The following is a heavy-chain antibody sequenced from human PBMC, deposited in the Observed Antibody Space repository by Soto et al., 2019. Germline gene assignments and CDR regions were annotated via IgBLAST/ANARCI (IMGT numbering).Heavy chain of an antibody. CDR1: GFTLSGVD. CDR2: MSYDGRNQ. Sequence: QVQLVESGGGVVQPGTSLRLSCSASGFTLSGVDMHWVRQAPGKGLEWVAVMSYDGRNQYHADSVKGRFTVSRDSSKSTLYLQMNSLRTEDAAVYYCAKGGWYTSSSRSDCWGQGTLVTVSS. V-gene: IGHV3-30*18. D-gene: IGHD6-6*01. CDR3: AKGGWYTSSSRSDC. J-gene: IGHJ4*02.